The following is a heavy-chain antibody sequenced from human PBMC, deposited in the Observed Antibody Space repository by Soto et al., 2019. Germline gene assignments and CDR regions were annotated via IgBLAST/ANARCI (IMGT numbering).Heavy chain of an antibody. D-gene: IGHD1-20*01. V-gene: IGHV3-15*01. CDR3: TTDDPINRY. Sequence: GGPLRLSCAASGFTFSNAWMSWVRQAPGKGLEWVGRIKSKNDGGTTDYAAPVKGRFTISRDDSKNTLYLQMNSLKTEDTAVYYCTTDDPINRYWGQGTLVTVSS. CDR2: IKSKNDGGTT. CDR1: GFTFSNAW. J-gene: IGHJ4*02.